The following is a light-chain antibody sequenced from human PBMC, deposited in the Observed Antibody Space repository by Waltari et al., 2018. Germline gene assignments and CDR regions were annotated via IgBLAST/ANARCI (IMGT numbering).Light chain of an antibody. CDR3: QHYVTLPAT. J-gene: IGKJ1*01. CDR2: GAS. Sequence: EIVLTQSPGTLSLSPGDRATLSCRASQSVSRSLAWYQQKPGQAPRLLIYGASSRAIGVPDRFSGSGSGTDFSLTISRLEPEDFAVYYCQHYVTLPATFGQGTKVEIK. V-gene: IGKV3-20*01. CDR1: QSVSRS.